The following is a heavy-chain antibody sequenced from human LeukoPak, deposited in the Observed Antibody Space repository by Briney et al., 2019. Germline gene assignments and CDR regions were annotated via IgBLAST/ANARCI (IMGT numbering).Heavy chain of an antibody. CDR2: ISSIVSYM. J-gene: IGHJ4*02. CDR1: GFTFNDYH. Sequence: PGGSLRLSCAASGFTFNDYHMSWLRQAPGKGREWISYISSIVSYMYYADSVRGRFTISRDSAKNSLYLQMNSLRAEDTAVYYCARILSCSSTTCFGGYFDSWGQGTPVTVSS. CDR3: ARILSCSSTTCFGGYFDS. D-gene: IGHD2-2*01. V-gene: IGHV3-11*04.